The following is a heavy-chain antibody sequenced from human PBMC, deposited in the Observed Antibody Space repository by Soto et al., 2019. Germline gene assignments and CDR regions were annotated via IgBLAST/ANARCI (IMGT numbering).Heavy chain of an antibody. V-gene: IGHV4-30-4*01. CDR3: ARGCIAADYYYYGMDV. D-gene: IGHD6-13*01. J-gene: IGHJ6*02. CDR1: GGSISSGDYY. Sequence: QVQLQESGPGLVKPSQTLSLTCTVSGGSISSGDYYWSWIRQPPGKGLEGIGYFYYSGSTYYHPSLKSRVTISVDTSKNQFSLKLSSVTAADTAVYYCARGCIAADYYYYGMDVWGQGTTVTVSS. CDR2: FYYSGST.